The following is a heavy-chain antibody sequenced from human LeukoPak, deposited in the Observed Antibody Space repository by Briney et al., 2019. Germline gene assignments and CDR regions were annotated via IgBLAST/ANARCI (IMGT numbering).Heavy chain of an antibody. CDR2: MNPNSGNT. V-gene: IGHV1-8*01. CDR1: GYTFTSYD. D-gene: IGHD5-18*01. CDR3: ARRGYSYGLDYYYYYYMDV. J-gene: IGHJ6*03. Sequence: ASVTVSCKASGYTFTSYDINWVRQATGQGLEWMGWMNPNSGNTGYAQKFQGRVTMTRNTSISTAYMELSSLRSEDTAVYYCARRGYSYGLDYYYYYYMDVWGKGTTVTVSS.